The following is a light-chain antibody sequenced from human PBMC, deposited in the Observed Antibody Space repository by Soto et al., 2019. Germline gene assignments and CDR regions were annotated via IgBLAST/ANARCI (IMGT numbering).Light chain of an antibody. Sequence: DIRMTQSPSTLSASVGDRVTITCRASQGISRYLAWYQQKPGKAPKLLLHTVSRLQSGVPSRFSGSGSGTNFSLTISRLQPEDFATYYCQQSYDTPRTFGQGTKVDIK. J-gene: IGKJ1*01. CDR3: QQSYDTPRT. V-gene: IGKV1-39*01. CDR2: TVS. CDR1: QGISRY.